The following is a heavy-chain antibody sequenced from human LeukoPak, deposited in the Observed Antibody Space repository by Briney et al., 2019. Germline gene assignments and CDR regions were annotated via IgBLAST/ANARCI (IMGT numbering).Heavy chain of an antibody. Sequence: PGESLRLSCAASGFTFSNYAMSWVRQAPGKGLEWVSLFSGSGTSTYYADSVKGRFTVSRDRSKNTLYLQMNSLRAEDTAVYYCAKDLGNSGSWDYWGQGALVTVST. CDR3: AKDLGNSGSWDY. J-gene: IGHJ4*02. CDR2: FSGSGTST. V-gene: IGHV3-23*01. CDR1: GFTFSNYA. D-gene: IGHD1-26*01.